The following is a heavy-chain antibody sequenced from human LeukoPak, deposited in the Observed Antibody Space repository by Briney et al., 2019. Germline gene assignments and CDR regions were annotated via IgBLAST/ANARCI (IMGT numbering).Heavy chain of an antibody. CDR1: GFSLGNFG. CDR3: AKDLEGYSSASYGPDYYYYGMDV. V-gene: IGHV3-30*18. Sequence: GGSLRLSCAASGFSLGNFGMHWVRQAPGKGLEWVAAISYDGSDKKYGDSVKDRFTISRDNSKNTLYLQMNSLRAEDTAVYYCAKDLEGYSSASYGPDYYYYGMDVWGQGTTVTVSS. J-gene: IGHJ6*02. CDR2: ISYDGSDK. D-gene: IGHD6-19*01.